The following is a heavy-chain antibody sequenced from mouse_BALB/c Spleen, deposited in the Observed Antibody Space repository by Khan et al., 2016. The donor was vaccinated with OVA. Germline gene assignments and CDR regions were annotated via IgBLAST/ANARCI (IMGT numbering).Heavy chain of an antibody. CDR2: IWGGGGT. CDR1: GFSLSRYN. J-gene: IGHJ4*01. CDR3: ARAYYRYDGYYAMDY. D-gene: IGHD2-14*01. V-gene: IGHV2-6-4*01. Sequence: QAQLKESGPGLVAPSQSLSITCTVSGFSLSRYNIHWVRQPPGKGLEWLGMIWGGGGTDYNSTLKIRMSISKDNSKSQVFLKMNSLQTDDTAMYYCARAYYRYDGYYAMDYWGQGTSVTVSS.